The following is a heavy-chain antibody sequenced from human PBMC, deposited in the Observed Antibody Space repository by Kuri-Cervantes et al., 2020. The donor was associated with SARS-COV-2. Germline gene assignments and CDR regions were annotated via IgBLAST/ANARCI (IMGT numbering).Heavy chain of an antibody. D-gene: IGHD3-10*01. CDR1: GYTFTSYA. CDR3: ATFGSGRDFDY. CDR2: ISAYNGNT. V-gene: IGHV1-18*01. Sequence: ASVKVSCKASGYTFTSYAMNWVRQAPGQGLEWMGWISAYNGNTNYAQKLQGRVTMTTDTSTSTAYMELRSLRPEDTAVYYCATFGSGRDFDYWGQGTLVTVSS. J-gene: IGHJ4*02.